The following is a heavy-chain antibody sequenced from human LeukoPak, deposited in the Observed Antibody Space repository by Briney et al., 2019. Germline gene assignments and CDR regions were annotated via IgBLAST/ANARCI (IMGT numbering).Heavy chain of an antibody. CDR2: VNSDGTST. CDR3: ARESYSNYGQDFDY. Sequence: GRSLRLSCAASGFTFSSYGMHWVRQAPGKGLVWVSRVNSDGTSTSYADSVRGRFTISRDNAKNTLYLQMNSLRAEDTAVYYCARESYSNYGQDFDYWGQGTLVTVSS. V-gene: IGHV3-74*01. D-gene: IGHD4-11*01. CDR1: GFTFSSYG. J-gene: IGHJ4*02.